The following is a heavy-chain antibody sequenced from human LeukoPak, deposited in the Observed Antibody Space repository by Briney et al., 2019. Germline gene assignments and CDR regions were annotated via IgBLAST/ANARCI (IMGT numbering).Heavy chain of an antibody. J-gene: IGHJ5*02. V-gene: IGHV4-34*01. CDR1: GGSFSGYY. D-gene: IGHD5-18*01. CDR2: INHSRST. Sequence: SETLSLTCAVYGGSFSGYYWSWIRQPPGKGLEWVGEINHSRSTNYNASLRSRVTISVDTSKNQFSLRLSSVTAADTAVYYCAPRGDIEHSYGYGKWFDPWGQGTRVTVSS. CDR3: APRGDIEHSYGYGKWFDP.